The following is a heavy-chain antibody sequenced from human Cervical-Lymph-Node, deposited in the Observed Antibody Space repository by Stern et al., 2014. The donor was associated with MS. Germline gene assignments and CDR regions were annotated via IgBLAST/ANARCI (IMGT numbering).Heavy chain of an antibody. CDR1: GYTFSSHW. Sequence: EVQLEQSGAEVKKAGASLRISCKGYGYTFSSHWFVWGRQMPGQDLEWVGIIYPGDSDTSYDPSFHGQGITSAARSTNNGYLQWSRLKASDTAMYFCARFSGSHSDAFDMWGQGTMVTVSS. V-gene: IGHV5-51*01. J-gene: IGHJ3*02. CDR3: ARFSGSHSDAFDM. CDR2: IYPGDSDT. D-gene: IGHD1-26*01.